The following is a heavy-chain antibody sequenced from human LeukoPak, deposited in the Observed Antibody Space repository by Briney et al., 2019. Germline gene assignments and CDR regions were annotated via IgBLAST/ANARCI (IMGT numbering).Heavy chain of an antibody. J-gene: IGHJ4*02. CDR2: IKQDGSEK. CDR3: ARYNFWSGYYENYFDY. V-gene: IGHV3-7*03. Sequence: GGSLRLSCAASGFTFSSYWMNWVRQAPGKGLEWVANIKQDGSEKYYVDSVKGRFTISRDNAKNSLYLQMNSLRAEDTAVYYCARYNFWSGYYENYFDYWGQGTLVTVSS. D-gene: IGHD3-3*01. CDR1: GFTFSSYW.